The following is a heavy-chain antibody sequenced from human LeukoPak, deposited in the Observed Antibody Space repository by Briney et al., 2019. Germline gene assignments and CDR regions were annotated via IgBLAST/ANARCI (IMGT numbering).Heavy chain of an antibody. CDR3: AILTGRTTGFDY. D-gene: IGHD2-2*01. CDR2: IYYSGST. CDR1: GGSISSSSYY. J-gene: IGHJ4*02. V-gene: IGHV4-39*01. Sequence: SETLSLTCTVSGGSISSSSYYWGWIRQPPGKGLEWIGSIYYSGSTYYNPSLKSRVTISVDTSKNQFSLKLSSVTAADTAVYYCAILTGRTTGFDYWGQGTLVTVSS.